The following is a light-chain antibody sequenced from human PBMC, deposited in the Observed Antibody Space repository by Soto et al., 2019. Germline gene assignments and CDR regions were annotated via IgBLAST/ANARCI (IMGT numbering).Light chain of an antibody. V-gene: IGKV3-20*01. Sequence: EIVLTQSPGTLSLSPGERGTLSCRASQSVSSSYLAWYQQKPGQAPRLLIYGASNRATGIPDRFSGSGSGTDFTLTISRLEPEDFAVYYCQQCNTSPWTFGQGTKVEIK. CDR1: QSVSSSY. CDR2: GAS. CDR3: QQCNTSPWT. J-gene: IGKJ1*01.